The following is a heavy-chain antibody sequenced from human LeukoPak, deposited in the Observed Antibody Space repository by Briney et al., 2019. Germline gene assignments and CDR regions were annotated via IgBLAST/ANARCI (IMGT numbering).Heavy chain of an antibody. CDR2: ISAQHGQT. D-gene: IGHD3-10*01. CDR3: AKGGYGSGSYYLDYYMDA. J-gene: IGHJ6*03. CDR1: GYSENFYG. Sequence: ASVKVSCKTSGYSENFYGITWVRQVAGQGLEWMGWISAQHGQTEYAPNSQDRVTMTTDTYTNTAYMELRSLRSDDTAVYYCAKGGYGSGSYYLDYYMDAWGKGTTVTVSS. V-gene: IGHV1-18*01.